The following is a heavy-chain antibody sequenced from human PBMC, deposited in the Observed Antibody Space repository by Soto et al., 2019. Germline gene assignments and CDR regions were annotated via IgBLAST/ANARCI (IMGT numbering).Heavy chain of an antibody. Sequence: PSQTLSLTCAISGDSVSSNSAAWNWIRQSPSRGLEWLGRTYYRSKWYNDYAVSVKSRITINPDTSKNQFSLQLNSVTPEDTAVYYCALSLDYGDYYYYYMDVWGKGTTVTVSS. CDR2: TYYRSKWYN. CDR1: GDSVSSNSAA. D-gene: IGHD4-17*01. CDR3: ALSLDYGDYYYYYMDV. J-gene: IGHJ6*03. V-gene: IGHV6-1*01.